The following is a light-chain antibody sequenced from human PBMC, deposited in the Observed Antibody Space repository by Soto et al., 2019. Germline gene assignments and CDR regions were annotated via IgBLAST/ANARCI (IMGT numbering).Light chain of an antibody. CDR2: SSD. Sequence: QSVLTQPPSASGNPGQRVTISCSGSSSNIGSNTVKWYQQLPGTAPKLLIYSSDQRPSGVPDRFSDSKSGTSASLAISGLQSEDEADYYCAAWDDSLNGPVFGGGTKLTVL. CDR1: SSNIGSNT. CDR3: AAWDDSLNGPV. J-gene: IGLJ2*01. V-gene: IGLV1-44*01.